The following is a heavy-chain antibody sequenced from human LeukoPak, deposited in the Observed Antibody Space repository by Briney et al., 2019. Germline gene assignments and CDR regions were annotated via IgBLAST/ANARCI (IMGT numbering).Heavy chain of an antibody. J-gene: IGHJ4*02. CDR2: ISYDGSNK. Sequence: TGGSLRLSCAASGFTFSSYGMHWVRQAPGKGLEWVAVISYDGSNKYYADSVKGRFTISRDNSKNTLYLQMNSLRAEDTAVHYCAKSLAVWGSPDDYWGQGTLVTVSS. CDR1: GFTFSSYG. D-gene: IGHD3-16*01. CDR3: AKSLAVWGSPDDY. V-gene: IGHV3-30*18.